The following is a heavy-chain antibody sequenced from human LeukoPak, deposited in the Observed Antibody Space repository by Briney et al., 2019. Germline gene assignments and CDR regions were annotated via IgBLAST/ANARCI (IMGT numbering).Heavy chain of an antibody. J-gene: IGHJ4*02. V-gene: IGHV1-69*04. CDR1: GGTFSSYA. D-gene: IGHD6-19*01. CDR2: IIPILGIA. CDR3: ARALGYSSGWYPSPFGY. Sequence: SVKVSCKASGGTFSSYAISWVRQAPGQGLEWMGRIIPILGIANYAQKFQGRVTITADKSTSTAYVELSSLRSEDTAVYYCARALGYSSGWYPSPFGYWGQGTLVTVSS.